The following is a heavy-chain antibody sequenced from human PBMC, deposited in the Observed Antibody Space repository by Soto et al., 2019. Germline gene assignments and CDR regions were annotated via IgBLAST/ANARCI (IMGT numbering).Heavy chain of an antibody. J-gene: IGHJ6*01. Sequence: SSQTLSLTCSIYVASFSCYYWSWVRHPQGDFRGWRGEINNIGKTNYAQTLKSRVTISVDTSNNKVSMELSSVTAADTAVYYCASSGADVLNRFSYPAIDLWGQGTPVTVSS. V-gene: IGHV4-34*01. CDR3: ASSGADVLNRFSYPAIDL. CDR2: INNIGKT. CDR1: VASFSCYY. D-gene: IGHD7-27*01.